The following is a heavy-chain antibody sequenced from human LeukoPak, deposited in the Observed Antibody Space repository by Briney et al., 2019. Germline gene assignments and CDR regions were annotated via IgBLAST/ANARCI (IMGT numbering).Heavy chain of an antibody. Sequence: SQTLSLTCAISVDNVSSNSAAWNWIRQSPSRGLEWLGRTYYRSKWYIVYAVSVKSRMTINSDTSKNQFSLQLNSVTPDDTAVYYCARSQGATIYGFDSWGQGTPVTVSS. V-gene: IGHV6-1*01. CDR2: TYYRSKWYI. CDR1: VDNVSSNSAA. CDR3: ARSQGATIYGFDS. J-gene: IGHJ4*02. D-gene: IGHD5-12*01.